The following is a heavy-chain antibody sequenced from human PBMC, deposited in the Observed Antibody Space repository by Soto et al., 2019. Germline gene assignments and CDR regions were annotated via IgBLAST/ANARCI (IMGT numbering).Heavy chain of an antibody. CDR3: ASDASGWYFDY. CDR1: GFTFSSYG. V-gene: IGHV3-33*01. Sequence: QVQLVESGGGVVQPGRSLRLSCAASGFTFSSYGMHWVRQAPGKGLEWAAVIWYDGSNKYYADSVKGRFTISRDNSKNTLYLQMNSLRAEDTAVYYCASDASGWYFDYWGQGTLVTVSS. CDR2: IWYDGSNK. J-gene: IGHJ4*02. D-gene: IGHD6-19*01.